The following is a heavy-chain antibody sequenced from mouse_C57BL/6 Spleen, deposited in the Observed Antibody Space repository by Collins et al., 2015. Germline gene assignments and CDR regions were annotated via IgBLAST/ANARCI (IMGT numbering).Heavy chain of an antibody. J-gene: IGHJ4*01. CDR2: ISSGGSYT. Sequence: EVQLVESGGDLVKPGGSLKLSCAASGFTFSSYGMSWVRQTPDKRLEWVATISSGGSYTYYPDSVKGRFTISRDNAKNTLYLQMSSLKSEDTAMYYCARRGYDGYSYAMDYWGQGTSVTVSS. D-gene: IGHD2-3*01. CDR1: GFTFSSYG. CDR3: ARRGYDGYSYAMDY. V-gene: IGHV5-6*01.